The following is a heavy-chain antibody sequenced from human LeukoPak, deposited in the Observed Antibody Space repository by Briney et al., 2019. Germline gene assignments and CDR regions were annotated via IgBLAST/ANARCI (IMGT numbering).Heavy chain of an antibody. CDR3: AKDLGPYYDISTAYYIGY. D-gene: IGHD3-9*01. CDR1: GFTFSNYG. CDR2: IRYDGSNK. V-gene: IGHV3-30*02. Sequence: GGSLRLSCAASGFTFSNYGMHWVRQAPGKGLEWVSFIRYDGSNKYYADSVKGRFTISRDNSKNTLYLQMNSLRAEDTAVYYCAKDLGPYYDISTAYYIGYWGQGSLVTVSS. J-gene: IGHJ4*02.